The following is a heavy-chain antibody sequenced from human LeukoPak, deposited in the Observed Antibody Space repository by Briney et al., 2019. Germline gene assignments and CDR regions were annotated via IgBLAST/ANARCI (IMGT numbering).Heavy chain of an antibody. CDR3: ARMDYASGSANNWFDP. J-gene: IGHJ5*02. V-gene: IGHV1-18*01. D-gene: IGHD3-10*01. CDR2: ISAYNGNT. Sequence: ASVKVSCKASGYTFTSYGISWVRQAPGQGLEWMGWISAYNGNTNYAQKLQGRVTITRNTSISTAYMELSSLRSEDTAVYYCARMDYASGSANNWFDPWGQGTLVTVSS. CDR1: GYTFTSYG.